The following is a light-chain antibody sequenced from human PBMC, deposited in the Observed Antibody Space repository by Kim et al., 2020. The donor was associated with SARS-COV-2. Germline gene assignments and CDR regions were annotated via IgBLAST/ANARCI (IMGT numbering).Light chain of an antibody. CDR1: QSVDGW. J-gene: IGKJ1*01. CDR2: QAS. CDR3: KQYETYWT. Sequence: DIQMNQSPSTLSAFVGDRVTMTCRASQSVDGWLAWYQQKPGKAPGLLIYQASKLASGVPSRFSGSGSGTDFTLTVSNLQSDDSAVYYCKQYETYWTFGPGTKVDIK. V-gene: IGKV1-5*03.